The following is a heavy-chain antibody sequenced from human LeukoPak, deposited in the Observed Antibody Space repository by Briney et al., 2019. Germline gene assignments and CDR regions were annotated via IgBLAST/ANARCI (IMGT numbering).Heavy chain of an antibody. CDR3: AKIRDYWGDETDH. V-gene: IGHV3-23*01. J-gene: IGHJ4*02. CDR1: GFSFRSHA. CDR2: VGGNGVST. Sequence: PGGSLRLSCAASGFSFRSHALSWVRQAPGKGLEWVSSVGGNGVSTYYADSVKGRFTISRDNSKNTLFLQMNTLRVEDTALYYCAKIRDYWGDETDHWGQGTLVTVSS. D-gene: IGHD3-3*01.